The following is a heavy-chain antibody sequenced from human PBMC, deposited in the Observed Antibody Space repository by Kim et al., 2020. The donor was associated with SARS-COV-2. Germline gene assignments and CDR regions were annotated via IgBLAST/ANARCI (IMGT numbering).Heavy chain of an antibody. CDR1: GFTFSDYY. Sequence: GGSLRLSCAASGFTFSDYYMSWIRQAPGKGLEWVSYISSSGSTIYYADSVKGRFTISRDNAKNSLYLQMNSLRAEDTAVYYCARDIDYYDSSGRLNYYYYYGMDVWGQGTTVTVSS. V-gene: IGHV3-11*01. CDR2: ISSSGSTI. D-gene: IGHD3-22*01. CDR3: ARDIDYYDSSGRLNYYYYYGMDV. J-gene: IGHJ6*02.